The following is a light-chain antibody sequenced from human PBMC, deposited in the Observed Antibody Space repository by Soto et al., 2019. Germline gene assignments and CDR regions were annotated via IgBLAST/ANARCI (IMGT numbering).Light chain of an antibody. CDR3: QQYDRSLGT. CDR1: QSVSSSY. Sequence: EIVLTQSPGTLSLSPGERATLSCRAGQSVSSSYLAWYQQKPGQAPRLLLYGASSRATGIPDRFSASGSGTDFTLTISRLEPEDFAVYYCQQYDRSLGTFGQGTKVEIK. CDR2: GAS. J-gene: IGKJ1*01. V-gene: IGKV3-20*01.